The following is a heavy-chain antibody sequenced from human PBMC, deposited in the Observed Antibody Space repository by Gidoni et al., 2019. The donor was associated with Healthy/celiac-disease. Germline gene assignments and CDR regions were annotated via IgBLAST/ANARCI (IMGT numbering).Heavy chain of an antibody. J-gene: IGHJ3*02. V-gene: IGHV4-59*01. CDR3: ARDGYDYGGNSAFDI. CDR2: IYYSGST. Sequence: PGKGMEWIGYIYYSGSTNYNPSLKRRVTISVDTSKNQFSLKLSSVTAADTAVYYCARDGYDYGGNSAFDIWGQGTMVTVSS. D-gene: IGHD4-17*01.